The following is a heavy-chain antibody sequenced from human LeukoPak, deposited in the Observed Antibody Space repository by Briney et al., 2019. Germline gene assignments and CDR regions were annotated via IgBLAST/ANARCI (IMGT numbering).Heavy chain of an antibody. Sequence: QPGRSLRLSCAASGFTFSSYGMHWVRQAPGKGLEWVAVIWYDGSNKYYADSVKGRFTISRDNSKNTLYLQMNSLRAEDTAVYYCARDENSSGWHPLDYWGQGTLVTASS. J-gene: IGHJ4*02. CDR3: ARDENSSGWHPLDY. D-gene: IGHD6-19*01. V-gene: IGHV3-33*01. CDR2: IWYDGSNK. CDR1: GFTFSSYG.